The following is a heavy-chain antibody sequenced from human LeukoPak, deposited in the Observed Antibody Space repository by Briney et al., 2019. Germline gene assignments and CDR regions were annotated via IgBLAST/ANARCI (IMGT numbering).Heavy chain of an antibody. Sequence: PGGSLRLSCEASGLTLSSYSMNWVRQAPGKGLEWVSYISSRSAFIYYADSVKGRFTISRDNANNSLYLQMNSLSPEDTAVYYCARDAYYYDSSEPYIYYSYYYYMDVWGKGTPVTVSS. CDR2: ISSRSAFI. CDR3: ARDAYYYDSSEPYIYYSYYYYMDV. D-gene: IGHD3-22*01. V-gene: IGHV3-48*01. CDR1: GLTLSSYS. J-gene: IGHJ6*03.